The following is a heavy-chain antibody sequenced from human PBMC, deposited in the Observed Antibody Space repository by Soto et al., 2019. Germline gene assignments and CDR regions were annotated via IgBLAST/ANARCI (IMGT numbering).Heavy chain of an antibody. CDR1: GFTFSSYE. J-gene: IGHJ4*02. D-gene: IGHD1-7*01. CDR2: ISSSGSTI. CDR3: ARAHSYRRITGTTDY. Sequence: GGSLRLSCAASGFTFSSYEMNWVRQAPGKGLEWVSYISSSGSTIYYADSVKGRFTISRDNAKNSLYLQMNSLRAEDTAVYYCARAHSYRRITGTTDYWGQGTLVTVSS. V-gene: IGHV3-48*03.